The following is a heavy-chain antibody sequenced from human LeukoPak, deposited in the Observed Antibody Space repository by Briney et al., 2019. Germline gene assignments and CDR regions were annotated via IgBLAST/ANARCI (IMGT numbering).Heavy chain of an antibody. CDR1: GFTFSSYS. CDR2: ISSSSSTI. Sequence: PGGSLRLSCAASGFTFSSYSMNWVRQAPGKGLEWVSYISSSSSTIYYADSVKGRFTISRDNAKNSLYLQMNSLRAEDTAVYYCARFGYCSGGSCSPFDYWGQGTLVTVSS. J-gene: IGHJ4*02. CDR3: ARFGYCSGGSCSPFDY. D-gene: IGHD2-15*01. V-gene: IGHV3-48*01.